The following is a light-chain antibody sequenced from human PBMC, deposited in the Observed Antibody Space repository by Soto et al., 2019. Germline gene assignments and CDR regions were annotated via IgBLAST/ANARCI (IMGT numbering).Light chain of an antibody. J-gene: IGKJ1*01. Sequence: DIQITQSPSTLSASVGNRGTITFRASQNVNSWLAWYQQKPGKAPTLLIYDGSTLKSGVPIRFIASGSGTEFTLTISGLQPDDFATYYCQQYSSYRTFGQGTKVDIK. CDR2: DGS. V-gene: IGKV1-5*01. CDR1: QNVNSW. CDR3: QQYSSYRT.